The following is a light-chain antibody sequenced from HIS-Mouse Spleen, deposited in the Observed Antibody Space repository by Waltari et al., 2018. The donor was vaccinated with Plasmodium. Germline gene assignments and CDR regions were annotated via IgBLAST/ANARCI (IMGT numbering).Light chain of an antibody. V-gene: IGKV1-39*01. CDR3: QQSYSTWT. CDR2: AAS. Sequence: DIQMTQSPSSLSASVGDRVTITCRASQSIRSYLNWYQQKPGKAPKRLIYAASSLQSGVPSRFSGSGSGTDFTLTISSLQPKYFATYYCQQSYSTWTFGQGTKVEIK. J-gene: IGKJ1*01. CDR1: QSIRSY.